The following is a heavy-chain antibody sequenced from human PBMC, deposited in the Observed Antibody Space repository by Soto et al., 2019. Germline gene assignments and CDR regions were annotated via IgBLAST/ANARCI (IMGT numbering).Heavy chain of an antibody. D-gene: IGHD3-10*01. CDR1: GYTFTNYG. Sequence: ASVKVSCKASGYTFTNYGISWVRQAPGQGLEWMGWINVYNGNTKYAQKVQGRVTMTTDTSTSTAYMELRSLRSDDTAVYYCARGVGAGSYYTQYNWFVPWGQGTLVTVSS. V-gene: IGHV1-18*01. J-gene: IGHJ5*02. CDR2: INVYNGNT. CDR3: ARGVGAGSYYTQYNWFVP.